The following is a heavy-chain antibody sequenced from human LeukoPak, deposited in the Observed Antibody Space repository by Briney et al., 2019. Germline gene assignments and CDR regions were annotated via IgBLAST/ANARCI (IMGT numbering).Heavy chain of an antibody. CDR3: ASYYYDSSGYYIGVDY. D-gene: IGHD3-22*01. Sequence: GGSLRLSCAASGFTFSSYEMNWVRQAPGKGLEWVSYISSSGSTIYYADSVKGRFTISRDNAKNSLYLQMNSLRAEDTAVYYCASYYYDSSGYYIGVDYWGQGTLVTVSS. CDR2: ISSSGSTI. V-gene: IGHV3-48*03. CDR1: GFTFSSYE. J-gene: IGHJ4*02.